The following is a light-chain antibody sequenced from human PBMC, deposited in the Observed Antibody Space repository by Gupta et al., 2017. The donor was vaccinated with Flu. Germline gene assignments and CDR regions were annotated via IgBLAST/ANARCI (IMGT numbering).Light chain of an antibody. CDR1: QSVSSY. CDR3: QQRSNWPPLT. V-gene: IGKV3-11*01. J-gene: IGKJ4*01. CDR2: DAS. Sequence: IVLTQSPATLSLSPGERATLSCRASQSVSSYLAWYQQKPVQAPRLLIYDASNRATGIPARFSGSGSGTDFTLTISSLEPEDFAVYYCQQRSNWPPLTFGGGTKVEIK.